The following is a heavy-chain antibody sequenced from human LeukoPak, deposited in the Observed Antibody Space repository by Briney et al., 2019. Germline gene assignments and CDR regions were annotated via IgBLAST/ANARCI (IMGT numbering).Heavy chain of an antibody. CDR3: AREGRDFWSGSRGWFDP. CDR1: GGSVSSGSYY. D-gene: IGHD3-3*01. Sequence: SETLSLTCTVSGGSVSSGSYYWSWIRQPPGKGLKWIAYTHYSGSSFYNPSLKCRITISVDTSKNQFSLRLSSVTAADTAVYYCAREGRDFWSGSRGWFDPWGQGTLVTVSS. CDR2: THYSGSS. J-gene: IGHJ5*02. V-gene: IGHV4-30-4*01.